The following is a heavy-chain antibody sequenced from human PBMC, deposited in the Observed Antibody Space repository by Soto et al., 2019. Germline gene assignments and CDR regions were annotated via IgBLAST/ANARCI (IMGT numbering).Heavy chain of an antibody. CDR3: ARYFPEALGAFDI. D-gene: IGHD3-9*01. J-gene: IGHJ3*02. V-gene: IGHV1-18*01. Sequence: VQLEQSGPELKKPGASVRVSCKASGYNFTSYGITWLRQAPGQGLEWMAWIDTHNGNTNHAYRLQARVTMTTDTSTTTAYMELRGLGSDDTGGYYCARYFPEALGAFDIWGQGTMVTVSS. CDR1: GYNFTSYG. CDR2: IDTHNGNT.